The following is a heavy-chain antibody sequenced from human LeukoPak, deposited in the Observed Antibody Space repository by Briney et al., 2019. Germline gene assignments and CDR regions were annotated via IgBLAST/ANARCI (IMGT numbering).Heavy chain of an antibody. CDR1: GFTFSNYW. V-gene: IGHV3-7*01. D-gene: IGHD2/OR15-2a*01. CDR2: INQDGSDK. Sequence: PGGSLRLSCAASGFTFSNYWMSWVRQPPGKGLEWVAMINQDGSDKYYADSVKGRFTIARDDARKTLYLQMNSLRAEDTAVYYCLTIVETTFDAFDIWGQGTMVTVSS. J-gene: IGHJ3*02. CDR3: LTIVETTFDAFDI.